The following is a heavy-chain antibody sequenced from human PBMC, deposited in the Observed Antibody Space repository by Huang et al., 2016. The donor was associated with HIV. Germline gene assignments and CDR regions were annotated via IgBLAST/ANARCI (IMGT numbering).Heavy chain of an antibody. CDR1: GGTFSSYA. D-gene: IGHD3-22*01. Sequence: QVQLVQSGAEVKKPGSSVKVSCKASGGTFSSYAISWVRQAPGQGLEWGGGVIPMVGTANYAQKFQGRGTSTADESTSTAYMGLSSLRSEDTAVYYCARVESRRYYDSSGYYYWGQGTLVTVSS. CDR2: VIPMVGTA. CDR3: ARVESRRYYDSSGYYY. V-gene: IGHV1-69*01. J-gene: IGHJ4*02.